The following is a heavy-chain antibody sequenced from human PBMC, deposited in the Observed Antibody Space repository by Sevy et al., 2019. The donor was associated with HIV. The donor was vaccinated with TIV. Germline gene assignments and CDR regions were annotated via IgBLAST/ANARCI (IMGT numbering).Heavy chain of an antibody. Sequence: GGSLRLSCAASGFTVSNYYMNWVLQAPGKGLEWVSVIYSDGSTYYVDSVKGRFTISRDNSKNTLFLQMNSLRADDTAVYYCARVRPYSYGFGVDYWGQGTLVTVSS. J-gene: IGHJ4*02. CDR2: IYSDGST. V-gene: IGHV3-53*01. D-gene: IGHD5-18*01. CDR3: ARVRPYSYGFGVDY. CDR1: GFTVSNYY.